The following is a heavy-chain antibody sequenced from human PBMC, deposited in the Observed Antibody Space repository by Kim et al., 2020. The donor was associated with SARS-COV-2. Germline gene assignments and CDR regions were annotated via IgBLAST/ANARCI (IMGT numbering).Heavy chain of an antibody. D-gene: IGHD3-16*01. J-gene: IGHJ5*02. Sequence: SETLSLTCTVSGGSISSYYWSWIRQPPGKGLEWIGYIYYIGSTDYNPSLKSRVTISLDRSKSQFSMKLTSVTAADTAVYYCSRLRGLTGWFDPWVQGTLV. V-gene: IGHV4-59*08. CDR1: GGSISSYY. CDR3: SRLRGLTGWFDP. CDR2: IYYIGST.